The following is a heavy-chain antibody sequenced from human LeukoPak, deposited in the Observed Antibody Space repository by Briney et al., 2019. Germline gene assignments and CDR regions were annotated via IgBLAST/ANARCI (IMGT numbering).Heavy chain of an antibody. CDR2: IYYRGST. CDR3: ARVGDILTGYHDAFDI. V-gene: IGHV4-31*03. J-gene: IGHJ3*02. D-gene: IGHD3-9*01. Sequence: SETLSLTCTVSGGSISSGGYYWSWIRQHPGKGLEWIGYIYYRGSTYYNPSLKSRVTISVDTSKNQFSLRLSSVTAADTAVYYCARVGDILTGYHDAFDIWGQGTMVTVSS. CDR1: GGSISSGGYY.